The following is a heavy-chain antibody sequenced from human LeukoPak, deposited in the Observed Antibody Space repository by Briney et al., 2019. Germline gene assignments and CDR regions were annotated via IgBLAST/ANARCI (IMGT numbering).Heavy chain of an antibody. V-gene: IGHV4-59*01. CDR3: ARDKQPGDH. J-gene: IGHJ4*02. CDR1: GGSIRSYY. CDR2: IYYSGDT. D-gene: IGHD5-18*01. Sequence: SETLSLTCTVSGGSIRSYYWGWIRQPPGKGLEWIGYIYYSGDTTHSPSLRSRVSISVDTPKNQFSLKLNSVTAADTAVYYCARDKQPGDHWGQGILVTVSS.